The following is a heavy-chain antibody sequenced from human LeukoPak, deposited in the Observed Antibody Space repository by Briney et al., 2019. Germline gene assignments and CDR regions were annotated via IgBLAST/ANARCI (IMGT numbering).Heavy chain of an antibody. CDR3: AKDIWVGSYKELGDAFDI. CDR1: GFTFDDYA. V-gene: IGHV3-9*03. Sequence: GRSLRLSCAASGFTFDDYAMHWVRQAPGKGLEWVSGISWNSGSIGYADSVKGRFTISRDNAKNSLYLQMNSLRAEDMALYYRAKDIWVGSYKELGDAFDIWGQGTMVTVSS. CDR2: ISWNSGSI. D-gene: IGHD1-26*01. J-gene: IGHJ3*02.